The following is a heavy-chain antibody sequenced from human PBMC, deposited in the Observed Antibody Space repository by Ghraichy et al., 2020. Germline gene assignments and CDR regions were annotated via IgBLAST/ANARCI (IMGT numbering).Heavy chain of an antibody. CDR3: AKAESWVAAAGPNFDY. CDR1: GFTFSSYA. CDR2: ISGSGGST. V-gene: IGHV3-23*01. D-gene: IGHD6-13*01. Sequence: GGSLRLSCAASGFTFSSYAMSWVRQAPGKGLEWVSAISGSGGSTYYADSVKGRFTISRDNSKNTLYLQMNSLRAEDTAVYYCAKAESWVAAAGPNFDYWGQGTLVTVSS. J-gene: IGHJ4*02.